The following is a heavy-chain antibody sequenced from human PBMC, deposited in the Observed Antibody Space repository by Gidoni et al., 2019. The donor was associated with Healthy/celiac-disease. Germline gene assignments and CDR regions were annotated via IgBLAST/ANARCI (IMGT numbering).Heavy chain of an antibody. D-gene: IGHD2-2*01. CDR1: GFTLSSYS. V-gene: IGHV3-21*01. CDR3: ARVAIRSIVVVPNDY. Sequence: EVQLVESGGGLVKPGGSLRLSCAASGFTLSSYSMNWVRQAPGKGLEWVSSISSSSSYIYYADSVKGRFTISRDNAKNSLYLQMNSLRAEDTAVYYCARVAIRSIVVVPNDYWGQGTLVTVSS. CDR2: ISSSSSYI. J-gene: IGHJ4*02.